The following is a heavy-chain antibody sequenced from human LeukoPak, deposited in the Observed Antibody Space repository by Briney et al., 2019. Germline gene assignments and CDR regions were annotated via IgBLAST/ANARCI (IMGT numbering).Heavy chain of an antibody. D-gene: IGHD6-13*01. CDR2: INPNRGGT. V-gene: IGHV1-2*02. CDR1: GYTFTGYF. J-gene: IGHJ5*02. CDR3: ARDMELAAAGANWFDP. Sequence: GASVKVSCKASGYTFTGYFVHWVRQAPGQGLEWMGWINPNRGGTNYAQKFQGRVTMTRDTSISTAYMELSSLRSDDTAVYYCARDMELAAAGANWFDPWGQGTLVTVSS.